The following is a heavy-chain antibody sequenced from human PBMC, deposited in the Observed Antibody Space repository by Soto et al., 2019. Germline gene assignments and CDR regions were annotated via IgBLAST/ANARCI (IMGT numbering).Heavy chain of an antibody. D-gene: IGHD3-9*01. J-gene: IGHJ4*01. CDR2: ISGHNGNT. V-gene: IGHV1-18*04. CDR3: ATDRHYDILTGFYR. CDR1: GYSFTSYG. Sequence: ASVTVSCKASGYSFTSYGISWVRQSPGQGPEWMGWISGHNGNTNHPQSLQGRVTMTTDTSRNTAYMELSSLRSADTAVYYCATDRHYDILTGFYRWGQGTLVTVSS.